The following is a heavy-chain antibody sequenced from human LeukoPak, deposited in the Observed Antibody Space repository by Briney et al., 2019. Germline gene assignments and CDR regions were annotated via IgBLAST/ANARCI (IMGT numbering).Heavy chain of an antibody. CDR2: INWRSDFI. CDR1: GFNFGDYA. Sequence: QPGRPLRLSCAASGFNFGDYAIHWLRQAPGKRLEGVCGINWRSDFIYYADSVRGRFTISRDNVNNYVYLQMSSLGPEDTALYYCAKDLARPTSPRVYGLDFWVQGTVVSVSSASTWG. D-gene: IGHD3/OR15-3a*01. V-gene: IGHV3-9*01. J-gene: IGHJ5*01. CDR3: AKDLARPTSPRVYGLDFWVQGTVVSVSSAST.